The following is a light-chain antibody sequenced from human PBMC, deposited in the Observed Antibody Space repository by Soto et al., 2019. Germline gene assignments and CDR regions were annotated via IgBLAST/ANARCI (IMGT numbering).Light chain of an antibody. CDR1: QNINTW. J-gene: IGKJ1*01. V-gene: IGKV1-5*01. CDR3: QQYIDYWT. CDR2: DEF. Sequence: DIQMTQTPSTLSASVGDRVTITCRASQNINTWLAWYQQKPGKAPKLLIYDEFTRETGVPSRFRGSGSGTEFTLTITSLQPDDFATYYCQQYIDYWTFGQGTKVE.